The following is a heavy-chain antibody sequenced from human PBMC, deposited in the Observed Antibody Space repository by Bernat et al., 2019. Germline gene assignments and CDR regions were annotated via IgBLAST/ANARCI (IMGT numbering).Heavy chain of an antibody. CDR3: AKDWYSGYSDY. D-gene: IGHD1-26*01. V-gene: IGHV3-23*01. CDR1: GFTLSSYV. Sequence: EVQLLESGGGLVQPGGSLRLSCAASGFTLSSYVMSWVRQAPGKGLEWVSVSSGTGGSTYYADSVKGRFTISGDNSKNTLYLQMNSLRAEDTAVYYCAKDWYSGYSDYWGQGTLVTVSS. CDR2: SSGTGGST. J-gene: IGHJ4*02.